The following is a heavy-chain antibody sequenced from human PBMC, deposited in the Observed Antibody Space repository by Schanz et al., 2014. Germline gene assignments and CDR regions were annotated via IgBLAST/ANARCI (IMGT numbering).Heavy chain of an antibody. CDR1: GFTVSSNY. J-gene: IGHJ6*03. V-gene: IGHV3-66*02. CDR2: IYSNGST. Sequence: EVHLVESGGGLVQPGGSLRLSCAASGFTVSSNYMSWVRQAPGKGLEWVSLIYSNGSTYYADSVKGRFIISRDNSKNTLCLQMNSLRAEDAAVYYCAGELLPPYYYGYMDVWGKGTTVTVSS. D-gene: IGHD1-7*01. CDR3: AGELLPPYYYGYMDV.